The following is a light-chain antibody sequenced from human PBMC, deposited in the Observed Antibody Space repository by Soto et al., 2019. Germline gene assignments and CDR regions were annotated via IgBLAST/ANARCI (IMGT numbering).Light chain of an antibody. CDR2: GAS. CDR3: QQYNNWPPWT. V-gene: IGKV3-15*01. Sequence: EIVMTQSPATLSVSPGERATLSCRASQCVSSNLAWYQQKPGQAPRLLIYGASTRATGIPARFSGSASGTEFTLTISSLQSEDFAVYYCQQYNNWPPWTFGQGTKVEIK. CDR1: QCVSSN. J-gene: IGKJ1*01.